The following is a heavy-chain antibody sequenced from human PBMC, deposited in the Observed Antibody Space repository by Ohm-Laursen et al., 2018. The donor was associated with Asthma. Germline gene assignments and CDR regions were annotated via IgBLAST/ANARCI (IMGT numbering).Heavy chain of an antibody. V-gene: IGHV1-69*01. CDR1: GGTFSSYA. J-gene: IGHJ4*02. Sequence: SSVKVSCKASGGTFSSYAISWVRQAPGQGLEWMGGIIPIFGTANYAQKSQGRVTITADESTSTAYMELSSLRSEDTAVYYCARDASTGSSGWYYFDYWGQGTLVTVSS. D-gene: IGHD6-19*01. CDR2: IIPIFGTA. CDR3: ARDASTGSSGWYYFDY.